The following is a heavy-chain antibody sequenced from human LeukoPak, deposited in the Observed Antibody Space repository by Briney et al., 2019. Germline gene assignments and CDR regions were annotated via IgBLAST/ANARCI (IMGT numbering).Heavy chain of an antibody. J-gene: IGHJ4*02. CDR1: GGSFSSYY. Sequence: SETLSLTCAVYGGSFSSYYWAWIRQPPGKGLEWIGSVSYSGSTYYNPSLKSRVTISLDTSKNQFSLKLTSMTAADTAVYFCARDNVVDATSGIDYWGQGTLVTVSS. CDR3: ARDNVVDATSGIDY. D-gene: IGHD1-26*01. V-gene: IGHV4-39*07. CDR2: VSYSGST.